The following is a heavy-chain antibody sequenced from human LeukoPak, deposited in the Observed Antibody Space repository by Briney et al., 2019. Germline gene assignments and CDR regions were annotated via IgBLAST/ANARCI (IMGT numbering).Heavy chain of an antibody. V-gene: IGHV4-59*01. D-gene: IGHD3-10*01. CDR3: ASSGSDHDAFDT. CDR2: IYYSGST. Sequence: SETLSLTCTVSGGSISSYYWSWIRQPPGKGLEWIGYIYYSGSTNYNPSLKSRVTISVDTSKNQFSLKLSSVTAADTAVYYCASSGSDHDAFDTWGQGAMVTVSS. CDR1: GGSISSYY. J-gene: IGHJ3*02.